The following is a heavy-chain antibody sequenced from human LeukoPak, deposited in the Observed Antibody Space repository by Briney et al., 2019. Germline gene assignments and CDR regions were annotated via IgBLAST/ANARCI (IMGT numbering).Heavy chain of an antibody. J-gene: IGHJ4*02. Sequence: PSETLSLTCSVSGGSISSYYWSWIRQPPGKELEWIGYIYYNGNTNYNPSLNSRVTMSVDTSKNQFSLRLSSVAAADTAVYYFARGGSSSSLNHFDYWGQGTLVTVSS. CDR1: GGSISSYY. V-gene: IGHV4-59*13. CDR2: IYYNGNT. CDR3: ARGGSSSSLNHFDY. D-gene: IGHD6-13*01.